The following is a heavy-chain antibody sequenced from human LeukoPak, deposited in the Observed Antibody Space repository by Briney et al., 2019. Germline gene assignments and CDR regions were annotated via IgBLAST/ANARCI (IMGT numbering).Heavy chain of an antibody. D-gene: IGHD3-22*01. CDR3: ARAPGSYYDSSGYYYPDY. Sequence: SVTVSCKASGYTFTGYYMHWVRQAPGQGLEWMGRINPNSGGTNYAQKFQGRVTMTRDTSISTAYMELSRLRSDDTAVYYCARAPGSYYDSSGYYYPDYWGQGTLVTVSS. J-gene: IGHJ4*02. CDR1: GYTFTGYY. CDR2: INPNSGGT. V-gene: IGHV1-2*06.